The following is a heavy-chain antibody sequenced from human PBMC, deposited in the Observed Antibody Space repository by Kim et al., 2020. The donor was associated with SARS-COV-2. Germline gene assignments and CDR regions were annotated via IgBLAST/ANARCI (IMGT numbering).Heavy chain of an antibody. Sequence: GGSLRLSCAASGFTFSNYAMSWVRQAPGKGLEWVSSISGDDITIYYADSVKGRFTISRDNSNNILFLQMDSLRAEDTAVYYCAKCTRPGYAGYDDSTTGIDYWGQGTLVTVSS. CDR1: GFTFSNYA. V-gene: IGHV3-23*01. D-gene: IGHD4-17*01. J-gene: IGHJ4*02. CDR2: ISGDDITI. CDR3: AKCTRPGYAGYDDSTTGIDY.